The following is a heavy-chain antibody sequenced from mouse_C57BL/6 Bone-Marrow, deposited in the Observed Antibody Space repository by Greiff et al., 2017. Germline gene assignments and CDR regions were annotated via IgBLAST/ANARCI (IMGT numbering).Heavy chain of an antibody. CDR3: TAQATGY. Sequence: VQLQQPGAELVKPGASVKLSCKASGYTFTSYWMQWVKQRPGQGLEWIGEIDPSDSYTNYNQKFKGKATLTVATSSSTAYMQLSSLTSEDSAVYYCTAQATGYWGQGTTLTVSS. J-gene: IGHJ2*01. D-gene: IGHD3-2*02. CDR1: GYTFTSYW. CDR2: IDPSDSYT. V-gene: IGHV1-50*01.